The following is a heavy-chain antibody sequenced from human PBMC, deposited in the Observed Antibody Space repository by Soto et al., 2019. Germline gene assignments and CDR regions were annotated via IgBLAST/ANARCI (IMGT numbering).Heavy chain of an antibody. CDR2: VYFPGPT. CDR3: VRRYYSAWGSLEWFDP. J-gene: IGHJ5*02. V-gene: IGHV4-30-4*01. Sequence: QLQLQESGPGLVKPSQTLSLTCTVSGGAINNGHFYWGWILQPPGKGLEWIGYVYFPGPTSLNPSLKSGINMQFETSKTQFSLKLRSVTAAATAVYFSVRRYYSAWGSLEWFDPWGQGPLVTVSS. D-gene: IGHD3-16*01. CDR1: GGAINNGHFY.